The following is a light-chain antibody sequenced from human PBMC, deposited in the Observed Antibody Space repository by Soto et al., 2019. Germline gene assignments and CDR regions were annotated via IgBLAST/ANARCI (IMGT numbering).Light chain of an antibody. CDR3: QQYSSYSRT. CDR1: QGISTW. V-gene: IGKV1-5*01. CDR2: DAS. Sequence: DIQMTQSPYTLSASVGDRVTITCRASQGISTWLAWYQQKPGTAPKLLIYDASSLESGVPSRFSGSGSGTEFTLTISSLQPDDYATYYCQQYSSYSRTFGQGTKVEIK. J-gene: IGKJ1*01.